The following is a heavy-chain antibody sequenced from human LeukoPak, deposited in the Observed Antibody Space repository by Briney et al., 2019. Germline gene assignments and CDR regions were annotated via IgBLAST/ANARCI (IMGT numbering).Heavy chain of an antibody. CDR2: IYYSGST. V-gene: IGHV4-31*03. CDR3: AREKSMDPTIDY. CDR1: GGSISSGGYY. D-gene: IGHD1-14*01. Sequence: SETLSLTCSVSGGSISSGGYYWSWIRQHPGKGLEWIGYIYYSGSTYYNPSLKSRVTISVDTSKNQYSLKLSSVTAADTAVYYCAREKSMDPTIDYWGQGTLVTVSS. J-gene: IGHJ4*02.